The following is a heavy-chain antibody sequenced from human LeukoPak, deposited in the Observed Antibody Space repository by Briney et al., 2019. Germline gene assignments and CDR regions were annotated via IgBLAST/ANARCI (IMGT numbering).Heavy chain of an antibody. D-gene: IGHD2-15*01. J-gene: IGHJ5*02. CDR2: IIPIFGTA. V-gene: IGHV1-69*01. Sequence: SVKVSCKASGGTFSSYAINWVRQAPGQGLEWMGGIIPIFGTANYAQKFQGRVTITADESTSTAYMELSSLRSEDTAVYYCARSRDIVVVVAATNWFDPWGQGTLVTVSS. CDR1: GGTFSSYA. CDR3: ARSRDIVVVVAATNWFDP.